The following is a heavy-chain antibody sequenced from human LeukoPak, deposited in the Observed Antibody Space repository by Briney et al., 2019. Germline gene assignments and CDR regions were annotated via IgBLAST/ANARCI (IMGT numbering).Heavy chain of an antibody. V-gene: IGHV3-53*01. Sequence: GGSLRLSCAASGFTVSSNYMSWVRQAPGKGLEWVSVIHSSGSTYYADPVKGRFTISRDNSKNTLYLQMNSLRAEDTAVYYCWLHYGMDVWGQGTTVTVCS. CDR3: WLHYGMDV. J-gene: IGHJ6*02. CDR1: GFTVSSNY. CDR2: IHSSGST. D-gene: IGHD5-12*01.